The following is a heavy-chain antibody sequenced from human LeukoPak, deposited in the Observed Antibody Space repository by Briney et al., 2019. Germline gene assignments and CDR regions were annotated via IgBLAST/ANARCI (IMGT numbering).Heavy chain of an antibody. CDR3: ARQIRYSSGWYEY. CDR2: IYPGDSDA. Sequence: PGESLKISCQGSGYTFTAYWIGWVRQMPGKGLEWMGVIYPGDSDARYSPSFQGQVTISADKSITTAYLQWSSLKASDTAMYYCARQIRYSSGWYEYWGQGTLVTVSS. D-gene: IGHD6-19*01. J-gene: IGHJ4*02. CDR1: GYTFTAYW. V-gene: IGHV5-51*01.